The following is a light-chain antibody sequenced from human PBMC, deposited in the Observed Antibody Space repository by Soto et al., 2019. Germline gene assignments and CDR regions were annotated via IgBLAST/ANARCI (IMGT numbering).Light chain of an antibody. J-gene: IGKJ2*01. Sequence: EIVLTQSPATLSLSPGERATLSCRASQSVTSYLAWYQQKTGQAPRLLIYDASNRATVIPARFSGSGSGTDFTLTISSLEPEDFAVYYCQQRSNWPPYTFGQGTKLEIK. V-gene: IGKV3-11*01. CDR3: QQRSNWPPYT. CDR2: DAS. CDR1: QSVTSY.